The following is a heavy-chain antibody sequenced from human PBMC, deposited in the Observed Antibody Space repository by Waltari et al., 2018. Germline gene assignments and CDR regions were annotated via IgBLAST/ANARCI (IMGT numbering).Heavy chain of an antibody. V-gene: IGHV4-39*01. CDR3: ARHESWSGVGNY. D-gene: IGHD3-10*01. CDR1: GGSISSRVYY. J-gene: IGHJ4*02. Sequence: QLQLQESGPGLVKPSETLSLTCTVSGGSISSRVYYWGWIRQPPGKGREWIGSIYYRGSTYYNPSLKSRVTISVDTSKNQFSLKVSSVTAADTAVYYCARHESWSGVGNYWGQGALVTVSS. CDR2: IYYRGST.